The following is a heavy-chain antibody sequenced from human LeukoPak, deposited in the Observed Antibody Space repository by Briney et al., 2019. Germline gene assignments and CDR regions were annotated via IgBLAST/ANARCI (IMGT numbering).Heavy chain of an antibody. V-gene: IGHV4-59*01. Sequence: PSETLSLTCTVSGGSISSYYWSWIRQPPGKGLEWIGYIYYSGSTNYNPSLKSRVTISVDTSKNQFSLKLSSVTAADTAVYYCARVPQAQDYGDYESWFDPWGQGTLVTVSS. CDR2: IYYSGST. D-gene: IGHD4-17*01. CDR3: ARVPQAQDYGDYESWFDP. J-gene: IGHJ5*02. CDR1: GGSISSYY.